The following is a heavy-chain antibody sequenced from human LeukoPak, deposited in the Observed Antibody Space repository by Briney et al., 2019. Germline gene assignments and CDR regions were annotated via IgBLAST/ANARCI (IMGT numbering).Heavy chain of an antibody. CDR2: ISGTGGST. Sequence: GGSLRLSCAASGFTFSSYGMSWVRQAPGKGLEWVSAISGTGGSTYYADSVKGRFTISRDNSKNTLYLQMNSLRAEDTAVYYCAKELTGTIANWFDPWGQGTLVTVSS. CDR1: GFTFSSYG. CDR3: AKELTGTIANWFDP. D-gene: IGHD1-1*01. J-gene: IGHJ5*02. V-gene: IGHV3-23*01.